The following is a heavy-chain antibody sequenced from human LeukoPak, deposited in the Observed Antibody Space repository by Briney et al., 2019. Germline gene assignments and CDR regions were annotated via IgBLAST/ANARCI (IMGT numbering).Heavy chain of an antibody. D-gene: IGHD3-10*01. J-gene: IGHJ6*03. CDR2: INPSGGST. CDR1: GYTFTSYY. Sequence: ASVKVSCKASGYTFTSYYMHWVRQAPGQGLEWMGIINPSGGSTSYAQKFQGRVTMTRDTSTSTVYMELSSLRSEDTAVYYCARSTMVQGPSGYYYYMDVWGKGTTVTVSS. V-gene: IGHV1-46*01. CDR3: ARSTMVQGPSGYYYYMDV.